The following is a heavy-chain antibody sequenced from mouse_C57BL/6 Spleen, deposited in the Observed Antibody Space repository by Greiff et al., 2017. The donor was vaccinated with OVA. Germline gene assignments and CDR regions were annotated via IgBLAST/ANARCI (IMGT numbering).Heavy chain of an antibody. CDR1: GYTFTSYW. V-gene: IGHV1-50*01. J-gene: IGHJ2*01. CDR3: ARGGSSGYYFDY. CDR2: IDPSDSYT. Sequence: QVQLKQPGAELVKPGASVKLSCKASGYTFTSYWMQWVKQRPGQGLEWIGEIDPSDSYTNYNQKFKGKATLTVDTSSSTAYMQLSSLTSEDSAVYYCARGGSSGYYFDYWGQGTTLTVSS. D-gene: IGHD3-2*02.